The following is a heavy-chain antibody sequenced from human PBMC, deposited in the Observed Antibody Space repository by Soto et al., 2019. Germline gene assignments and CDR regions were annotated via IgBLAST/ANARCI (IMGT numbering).Heavy chain of an antibody. CDR1: GYSLSGYY. CDR2: INPNSGGT. Sequence: ASVKVSCKASGYSLSGYYLHWVRQAPGQGPEWMGWINPNSGGTKYVQKFQGRVTMTRDTSISTVYLELSRLRSDDTAVYYWGRGGGIAAPGPNWFNPWGQGTLVTVSS. J-gene: IGHJ5*02. D-gene: IGHD6-13*01. V-gene: IGHV1-2*02. CDR3: GRGGGIAAPGPNWFNP.